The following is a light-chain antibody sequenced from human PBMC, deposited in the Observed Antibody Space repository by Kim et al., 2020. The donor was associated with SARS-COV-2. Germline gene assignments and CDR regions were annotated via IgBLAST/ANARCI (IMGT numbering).Light chain of an antibody. Sequence: SPGERATLSCRASQSVSSNYLAWYQQRPGQAPRLLISGASSRATDVPDRFSGSGSGTDFTLTISRLAPEDFAVYYCHQYGDSPQTFGRGTKVEIK. V-gene: IGKV3-20*01. J-gene: IGKJ1*01. CDR1: QSVSSNY. CDR2: GAS. CDR3: HQYGDSPQT.